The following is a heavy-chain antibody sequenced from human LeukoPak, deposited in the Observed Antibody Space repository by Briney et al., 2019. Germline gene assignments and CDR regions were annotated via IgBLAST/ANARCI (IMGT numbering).Heavy chain of an antibody. CDR1: GYTFSSYA. V-gene: IGHV1-69*13. CDR3: ARGFDSQRADY. J-gene: IGHJ4*02. Sequence: GASVKVSCKASGYTFSSYAISWVRQAPGQGLEWMGGIIPIFGTANYAQKFQGRVTITADESTSTAYMELSSLRSEDTAVYYCARGFDSQRADYWGQGTLVTVSS. CDR2: IIPIFGTA. D-gene: IGHD3-9*01.